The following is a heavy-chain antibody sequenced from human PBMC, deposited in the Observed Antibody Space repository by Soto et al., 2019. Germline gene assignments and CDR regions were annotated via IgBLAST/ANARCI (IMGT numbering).Heavy chain of an antibody. J-gene: IGHJ4*02. Sequence: SVKVSCKASGGTFSSYAISWVRQAPGQGLEWMGGIIPIFGTANYAQKFQGRVTITADESTSTAYMELSSLRSEDTAVYYCARAQGAFGYSYVLYYFDSWGKGPRVTVSS. CDR1: GGTFSSYA. V-gene: IGHV1-69*13. CDR2: IIPIFGTA. CDR3: ARAQGAFGYSYVLYYFDS. D-gene: IGHD5-18*01.